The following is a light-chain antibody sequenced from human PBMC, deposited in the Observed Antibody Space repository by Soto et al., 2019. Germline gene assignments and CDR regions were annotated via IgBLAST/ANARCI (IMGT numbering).Light chain of an antibody. CDR2: GAS. J-gene: IGKJ1*01. CDR1: QSVSNN. CDR3: QQYHNWRT. V-gene: IGKV3-15*01. Sequence: EIVMTQSPATLSVSPGARATLSCSASQSVSNNLAWYQKKACQAPRLLIYGASSRATGIPARFSGSGSGTELNLNTSSRESEGFALYYSQQYHNWRTFGQGTRVDIK.